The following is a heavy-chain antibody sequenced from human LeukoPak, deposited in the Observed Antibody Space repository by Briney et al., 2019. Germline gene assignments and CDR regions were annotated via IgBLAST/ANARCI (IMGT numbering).Heavy chain of an antibody. CDR1: GGSISSYY. CDR2: IYTSGST. Sequence: SETLSLTCTGSGGSISSYYWSWIRQPPGKGLEWIGYIYTSGSTNYNPPLKSRVTISVDTSKNQFSLKLSSVTAADTAVYYCARSDSSGYYPNIYFDYWGQGTLVTVSS. D-gene: IGHD3-22*01. CDR3: ARSDSSGYYPNIYFDY. V-gene: IGHV4-4*09. J-gene: IGHJ4*02.